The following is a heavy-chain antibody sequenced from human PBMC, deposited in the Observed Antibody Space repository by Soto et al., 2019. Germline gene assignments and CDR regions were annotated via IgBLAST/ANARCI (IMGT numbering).Heavy chain of an antibody. CDR3: ARESSIAAAGYGMDV. J-gene: IGHJ6*02. CDR2: IWYDGSNK. V-gene: IGHV3-33*01. Sequence: SLRLSCAASGFTFSSYGMHWVRQAPGKGLEWVAVIWYDGSNKYYADSVKGRFTISRDNSKNTLYLQMNSLRAEDTAVYYCARESSIAAAGYGMDVWGQGTTVTVSS. CDR1: GFTFSSYG. D-gene: IGHD6-13*01.